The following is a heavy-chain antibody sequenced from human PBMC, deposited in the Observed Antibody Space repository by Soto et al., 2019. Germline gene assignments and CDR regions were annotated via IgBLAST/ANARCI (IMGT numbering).Heavy chain of an antibody. CDR3: ARGAYCRGDCFPGQVSPWYFDL. J-gene: IGHJ2*01. Sequence: QVQLVESGGGVVQPGRSLRLSCAASGFTFSDHAMHWVRQAPGKGLEWVAVVSFDGSNKYYADSVKGRCTISRDNSKTTLSMQMNSLRPEDMALYYCARGAYCRGDCFPGQVSPWYFDLWGRGTPVIFSS. V-gene: IGHV3-30*04. CDR1: GFTFSDHA. D-gene: IGHD2-21*02. CDR2: VSFDGSNK.